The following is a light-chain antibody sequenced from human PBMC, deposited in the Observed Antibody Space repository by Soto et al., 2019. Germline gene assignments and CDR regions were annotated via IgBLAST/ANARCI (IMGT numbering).Light chain of an antibody. CDR1: TGAVTSGHY. CDR2: DTN. Sequence: QAVVTQEPSLTVSPGGTVTLTCDSSTGAVTSGHYPYWFQQKPGQAPRTLIYDTNKKHSWTPARFSGSLLGGKAALTLSGAQPEDEAEYYCLLSYSGAHVVFGGGTNLTVL. J-gene: IGLJ2*01. CDR3: LLSYSGAHVV. V-gene: IGLV7-46*01.